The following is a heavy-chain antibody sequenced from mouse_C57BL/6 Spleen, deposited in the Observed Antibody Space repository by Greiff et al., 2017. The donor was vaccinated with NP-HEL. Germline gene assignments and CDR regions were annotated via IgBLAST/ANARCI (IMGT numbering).Heavy chain of an antibody. Sequence: QVHVKQPGAELVKPGASVKLSCKASGYTFTSYWMQWVKQRPGQGLEWIGEIDPSDSYTNYNQKFKGKATLTVDTSSSTAYMQLSSLTSEDSAVYYCARGDYGSSYVRYFDVWGTGTTVTVSS. CDR2: IDPSDSYT. V-gene: IGHV1-50*01. CDR1: GYTFTSYW. CDR3: ARGDYGSSYVRYFDV. D-gene: IGHD1-1*01. J-gene: IGHJ1*03.